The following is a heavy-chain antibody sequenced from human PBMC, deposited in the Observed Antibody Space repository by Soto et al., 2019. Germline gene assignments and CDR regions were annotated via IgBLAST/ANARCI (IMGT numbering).Heavy chain of an antibody. CDR1: GLTFSDYY. D-gene: IGHD1-1*01. CDR3: ARHETTKVERPKRLPWFDP. CDR2: ISSSGSTI. V-gene: IGHV3-11*01. Sequence: GGSLRLSCAASGLTFSDYYMSWIRQAPGKGLEWVSYISSSGSTIYYADSVKGRFTISRDNAKNSLYLQMNSLRAEDTAVYYCARHETTKVERPKRLPWFDPWGQGTLVTVS. J-gene: IGHJ5*02.